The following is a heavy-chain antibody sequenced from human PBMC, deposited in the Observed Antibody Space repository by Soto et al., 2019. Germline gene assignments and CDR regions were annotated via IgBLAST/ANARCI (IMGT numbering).Heavy chain of an antibody. V-gene: IGHV4-59*11. Sequence: SETLSLTCTVSGCSINNHYLSWIRQPPGKGLEWIGYIDYTGATNYSPSLASRVTISVDTSKNQFSLKLTSLTAADTAIYYCARANWYFDYWGQGTLVTVSS. CDR1: GCSINNHY. CDR2: IDYTGAT. D-gene: IGHD7-27*01. J-gene: IGHJ4*02. CDR3: ARANWYFDY.